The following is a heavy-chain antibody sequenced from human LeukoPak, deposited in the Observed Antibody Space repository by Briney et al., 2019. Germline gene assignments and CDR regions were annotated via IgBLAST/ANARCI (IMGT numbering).Heavy chain of an antibody. Sequence: PWDTLSLTCNVSGGSISSYYWSWIRQPPGQGLEWIGYIYYSGSTNYNPSLNSRVTISVDTSKNQFSLKLSSVTAADTAVYYCARSDSGSYYSPPYYYYGMDVWGKGTTVTVSS. V-gene: IGHV4-59*07. D-gene: IGHD3-10*01. J-gene: IGHJ6*04. CDR1: GGSISSYY. CDR3: ARSDSGSYYSPPYYYYGMDV. CDR2: IYYSGST.